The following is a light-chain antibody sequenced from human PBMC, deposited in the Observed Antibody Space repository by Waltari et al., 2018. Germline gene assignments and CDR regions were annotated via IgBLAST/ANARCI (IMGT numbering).Light chain of an antibody. CDR1: QNIKNF. CDR2: VAS. J-gene: IGKJ4*01. V-gene: IGKV1-39*01. CDR3: QQYNAYALT. Sequence: IQMTQSPSSLSASVGDRVTITCRASQNIKNFLNWYQQKPGKAPKLLIYVASTLQSGVSSRFSGSGFGTDFTLTISSLQPEDFATYFCQQYNAYALTFGGGTKVEIK.